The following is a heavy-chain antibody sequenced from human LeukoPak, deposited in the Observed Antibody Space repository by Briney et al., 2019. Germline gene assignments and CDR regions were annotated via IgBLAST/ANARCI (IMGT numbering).Heavy chain of an antibody. CDR1: GFTFSSYE. CDR3: ASNSGVSSSWQRDY. V-gene: IGHV3-48*03. CDR2: ISSSGSTI. D-gene: IGHD6-13*01. J-gene: IGHJ4*02. Sequence: PGGSPRLSCAASGFTFSSYEMNWVRQAPGKGLEWVSYISSSGSTIYYADSVKGRFTISRDNAKNSLYLQMNSLRAEDTAVYYCASNSGVSSSWQRDYWGQGTLVTVSS.